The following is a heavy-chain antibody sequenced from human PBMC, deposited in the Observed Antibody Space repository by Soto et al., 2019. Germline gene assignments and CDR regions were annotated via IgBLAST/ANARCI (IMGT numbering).Heavy chain of an antibody. CDR1: GGSISSYY. Sequence: PSETLSLTCTVSGGSISSYYWSWIRQPPGKGLEWIGYIYYSGSTNYNPSLKSRVTISVDTSKNQFSLKLSSVTAADTAVYYCARNPTQEDFWSGYYRSNTSPTYYYYMDVWGKGPTVTVSS. D-gene: IGHD3-3*01. V-gene: IGHV4-59*01. CDR3: ARNPTQEDFWSGYYRSNTSPTYYYYMDV. CDR2: IYYSGST. J-gene: IGHJ6*03.